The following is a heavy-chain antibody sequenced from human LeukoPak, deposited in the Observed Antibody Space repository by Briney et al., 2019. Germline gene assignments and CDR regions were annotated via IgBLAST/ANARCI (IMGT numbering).Heavy chain of an antibody. CDR2: ISGSAATT. CDR3: ATRFGLDYYYYYMDV. J-gene: IGHJ6*03. D-gene: IGHD3-10*01. CDR1: GFTFSTYG. Sequence: GGSLRLSCAASGFTFSTYGMTWVRQAPGKGLEWVSAISGSAATTFYADSVKGRFTISRDNSKNTLSLQMTSLRADDTAVYYCATRFGLDYYYYYMDVWGKGTTVTVSS. V-gene: IGHV3-23*01.